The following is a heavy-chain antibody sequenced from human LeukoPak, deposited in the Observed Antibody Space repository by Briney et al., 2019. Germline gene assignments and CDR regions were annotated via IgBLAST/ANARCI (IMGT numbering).Heavy chain of an antibody. CDR2: IYYSGST. V-gene: IGHV4-59*08. CDR1: GGSISSYY. D-gene: IGHD6-19*01. J-gene: IGHJ3*02. Sequence: SETLSPTCTVSGGSISSYYWSWIRQPPGKGLEWIGYIYYSGSTNYNPSLKSRVTISVDTSKNQFSLKLSSVTAADTAVYYCARGAAGSGWLFDIWGQGTMVTVSS. CDR3: ARGAAGSGWLFDI.